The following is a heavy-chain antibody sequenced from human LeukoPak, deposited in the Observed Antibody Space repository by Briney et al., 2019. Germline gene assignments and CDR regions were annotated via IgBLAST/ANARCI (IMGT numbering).Heavy chain of an antibody. Sequence: GGSLRLSCAASGFTFSSYGMHWVRQAPGKGLEWVSVIHKNAITSYADTVRGRFTISRDNSKNTLYLQMNNLRVDDTAVYYCARSLRVRGVPDYMDVWGKGTTVTVYS. CDR1: GFTFSSYG. V-gene: IGHV3-NL1*01. CDR3: ARSLRVRGVPDYMDV. J-gene: IGHJ6*03. D-gene: IGHD3-10*01. CDR2: IHKNAIT.